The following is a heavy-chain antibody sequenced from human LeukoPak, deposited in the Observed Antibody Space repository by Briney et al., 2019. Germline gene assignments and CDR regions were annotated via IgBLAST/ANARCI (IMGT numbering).Heavy chain of an antibody. V-gene: IGHV3-7*01. J-gene: IGHJ3*02. D-gene: IGHD5-18*01. Sequence: GGSLRLSCAASGFAFSDSWMTWVRQAPGKGLEWVAFIKGDGSAKKYVDSVKGRFTISRDNAKNSLFLQMNSLRAEDTAVYYCARDRGWIQHDIWGQGTMVTVSS. CDR1: GFAFSDSW. CDR3: ARDRGWIQHDI. CDR2: IKGDGSAK.